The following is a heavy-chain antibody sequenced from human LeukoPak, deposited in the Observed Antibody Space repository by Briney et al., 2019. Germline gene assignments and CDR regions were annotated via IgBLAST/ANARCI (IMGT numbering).Heavy chain of an antibody. V-gene: IGHV3-48*01. D-gene: IGHD6-13*01. Sequence: PGGSLRLSCAASGFTFSRSSMNCVRQAPGKGLEWVSYISSSSSIIYYADSVRGRFTISRDNAKNSLYLQMNSLRAEDTAAYYCARDLVAAAGTTFDYWGQGTLVTVSS. CDR1: GFTFSRSS. J-gene: IGHJ4*02. CDR3: ARDLVAAAGTTFDY. CDR2: ISSSSSII.